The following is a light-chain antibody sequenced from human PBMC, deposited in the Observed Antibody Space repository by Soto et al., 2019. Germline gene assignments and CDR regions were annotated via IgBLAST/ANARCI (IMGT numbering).Light chain of an antibody. J-gene: IGLJ3*02. Sequence: QSALTQPASVSGSPGQSITISCTGTSSDVGVYNYVSWYQQHPGKAPKLMIYEVTNRPSGVSNRFSGSKSGNTASLPISGLQAEDEADYYCSSYTTSSTWVFGGGTQLTVL. CDR2: EVT. CDR1: SSDVGVYNY. CDR3: SSYTTSSTWV. V-gene: IGLV2-14*01.